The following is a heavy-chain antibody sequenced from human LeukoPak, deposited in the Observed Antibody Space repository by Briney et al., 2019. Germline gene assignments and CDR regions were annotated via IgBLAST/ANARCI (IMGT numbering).Heavy chain of an antibody. CDR2: INPNSGGT. V-gene: IGHV1-2*02. D-gene: IGHD3-10*01. CDR1: GYTFTGYY. J-gene: IGHJ4*02. Sequence: GASVKVSCKASGYTFTGYYMHWVRQAPGQGLEWMGWINPNSGGTNYAQKFQGRVTMTRDTSISTAYMELSSLKSEDTAVYYCATFGWFGELPDYWGQGTLVTVSS. CDR3: ATFGWFGELPDY.